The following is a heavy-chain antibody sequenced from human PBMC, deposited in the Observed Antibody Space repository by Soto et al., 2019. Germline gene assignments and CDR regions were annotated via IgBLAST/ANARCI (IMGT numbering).Heavy chain of an antibody. CDR3: ARIPPITMVRGAPYYFDY. CDR1: GGPFISCA. V-gene: IGHV1-69*01. J-gene: IGHJ4*02. D-gene: IGHD3-10*01. CDR2: IIPIFGTA. Sequence: SVKVSCNASGGPFISCAIIWVLQSPGQGLEWMVGIIPIFGTANYAQKFQGRVTITADESTSTAYMELSSLRSEDTAVYYCARIPPITMVRGAPYYFDYWGQGTLVTVSS.